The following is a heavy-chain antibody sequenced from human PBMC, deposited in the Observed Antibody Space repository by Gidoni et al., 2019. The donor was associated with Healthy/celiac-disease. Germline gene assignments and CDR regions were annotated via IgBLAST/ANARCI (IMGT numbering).Heavy chain of an antibody. J-gene: IGHJ4*02. CDR3: AAARGVFDY. D-gene: IGHD2-15*01. CDR1: RGSIRSGRYY. CDR2: IYTSGST. V-gene: IGHV4-61*02. Sequence: QLQDSCPRLLKLSHTLSPTCTFSRGSIRSGRYYWSCIRPPAGKGGEWIGCIYTSGSTKYNPSLKSRVTISVDTSKNQLSLKLSSVTAADTAVDYWAAARGVFDYWGQGTLVTVSS.